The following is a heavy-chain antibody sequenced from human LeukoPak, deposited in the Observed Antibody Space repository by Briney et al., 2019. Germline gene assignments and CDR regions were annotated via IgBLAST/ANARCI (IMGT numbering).Heavy chain of an antibody. D-gene: IGHD2-15*01. CDR3: ARGIEEDIVVVVAATPAGAFDI. Sequence: GSSVKVSCKASGGTFSSYAISWVRQAPGQGLDWMGGIIPIFGTANYAQKFQGRVTITADKSTSTAYMELSSLRSEDTAVYYCARGIEEDIVVVVAATPAGAFDIWGQGTMVTVSS. CDR1: GGTFSSYA. CDR2: IIPIFGTA. J-gene: IGHJ3*02. V-gene: IGHV1-69*06.